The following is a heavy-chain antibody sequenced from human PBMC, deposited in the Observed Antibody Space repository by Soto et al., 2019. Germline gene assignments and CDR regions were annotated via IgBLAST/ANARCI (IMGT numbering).Heavy chain of an antibody. CDR1: GGSFSGYY. J-gene: IGHJ6*02. V-gene: IGHV4-34*01. D-gene: IGHD3-3*01. Sequence: PSETLSLTCAVYGGSFSGYYWSWIRQPPGKGLEWIGEINHSGSTNYNPSLKSRVTISVDTSKNQFSLKLSSVTAADTAVYYCARGRVLEWLLSSKFFYGMDVWGQGTTVTVSS. CDR3: ARGRVLEWLLSSKFFYGMDV. CDR2: INHSGST.